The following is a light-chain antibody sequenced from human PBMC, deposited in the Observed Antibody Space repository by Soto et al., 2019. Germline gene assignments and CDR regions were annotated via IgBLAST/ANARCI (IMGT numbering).Light chain of an antibody. J-gene: IGLJ1*01. CDR1: SSDIGGYNY. Sequence: QAVVTQPASVSGSPGQSITISCTGTSSDIGGYNYVSWYQQHPGKAPKLMIYEVSNRPSGVSNRFSGTKSGNTASLTISGLQAEDEADYYCSSYTSSNTLVFGTGTKLTV. CDR3: SSYTSSNTLV. CDR2: EVS. V-gene: IGLV2-14*01.